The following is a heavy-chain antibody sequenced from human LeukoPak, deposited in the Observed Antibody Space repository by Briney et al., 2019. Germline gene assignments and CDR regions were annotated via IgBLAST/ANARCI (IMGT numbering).Heavy chain of an antibody. CDR1: GFTVSSNY. CDR2: IYNDGST. J-gene: IGHJ4*02. Sequence: GGSLRLSCAVSGFTVSSNYVSWVRQAPGKGLEWVSVIYNDGSTFYADSVKGRFTISRDNSKNTLYLQMNSLRAEDTAVYYCAITGESSNWALYFDYWGQGTLVTVSS. CDR3: AITGESSNWALYFDY. V-gene: IGHV3-53*01. D-gene: IGHD6-13*01.